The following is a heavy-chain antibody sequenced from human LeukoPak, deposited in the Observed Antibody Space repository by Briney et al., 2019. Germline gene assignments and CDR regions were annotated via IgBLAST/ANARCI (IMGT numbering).Heavy chain of an antibody. CDR3: ARDVSGYGDQIDI. D-gene: IGHD4-17*01. CDR1: GGSISSGHY. Sequence: SETLSLTCTVSGGSISSGHYWSWIRQHPGKGLEWIGYIYYSGTTYYNPSLKSRVTISVDTSKNQFSLKLTSVTAADTAVYYCARDVSGYGDQIDIWGQGTVVNVSS. J-gene: IGHJ3*02. V-gene: IGHV4-31*03. CDR2: IYYSGTT.